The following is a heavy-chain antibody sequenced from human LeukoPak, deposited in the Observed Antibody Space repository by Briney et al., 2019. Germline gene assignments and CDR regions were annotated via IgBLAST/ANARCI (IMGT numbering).Heavy chain of an antibody. J-gene: IGHJ4*02. CDR1: GFTFSSYG. CDR2: ISYDGSNK. Sequence: PGRSLRLSCAASGFTFSSYGMHWVRQAPGKGLEWVAVISYDGSNKYYADSVKGRFTISRDNSKNTLYLQMNSLRAEDTAVYYCARGEYSGYDYEAPDYWGQGTLVTVSS. V-gene: IGHV3-30*03. D-gene: IGHD5-12*01. CDR3: ARGEYSGYDYEAPDY.